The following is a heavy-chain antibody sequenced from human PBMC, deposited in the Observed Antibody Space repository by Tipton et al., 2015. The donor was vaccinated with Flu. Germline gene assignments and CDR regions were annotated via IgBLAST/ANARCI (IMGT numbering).Heavy chain of an antibody. CDR1: GDSIGSRYY. D-gene: IGHD3-16*01. CDR2: VHRSGST. CDR3: ARDLGTFNWFDS. Sequence: TLSLTCSVFGDSIGSRYYWGWIRQPPGKGLEWIGNVHRSGSTYYNPSLKSRVTMSVDTSKINFSLRLTSVTAADTAVYYCARDLGTFNWFDSWGQGTLVTVSS. J-gene: IGHJ5*01. V-gene: IGHV4-38-2*02.